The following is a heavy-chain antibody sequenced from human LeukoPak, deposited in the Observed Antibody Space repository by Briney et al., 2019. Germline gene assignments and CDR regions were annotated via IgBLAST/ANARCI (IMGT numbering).Heavy chain of an antibody. D-gene: IGHD5-18*01. V-gene: IGHV3-48*03. CDR3: ARITWIQLWGEDDY. CDR1: GFTFSSYE. CDR2: ISSRGTNI. J-gene: IGHJ4*02. Sequence: PGGSLRLSCAASGFTFSSYEMNWLRQAPGKGLEWVSYISSRGTNIYYADSVKGRFTISRDNAKNSLHLQMNSLRAEDTAVYYCARITWIQLWGEDDYWGQGTLVIVSS.